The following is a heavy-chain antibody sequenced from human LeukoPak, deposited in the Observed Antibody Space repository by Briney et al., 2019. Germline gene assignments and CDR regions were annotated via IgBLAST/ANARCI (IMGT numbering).Heavy chain of an antibody. CDR3: ARALTTTKNDAFDI. J-gene: IGHJ3*02. CDR2: ISGGGVYT. V-gene: IGHV3-11*05. CDR1: RFTFSDYY. D-gene: IGHD3-3*01. Sequence: GGSLRLSCAASRFTFSDYYMSWIRQAPGKGLEWVSYISGGGVYTNYADSVKGRFTISRDNAKNSVYLQMNTLRAEDTAVFYCARALTTTKNDAFDIWGQGTMVTVSS.